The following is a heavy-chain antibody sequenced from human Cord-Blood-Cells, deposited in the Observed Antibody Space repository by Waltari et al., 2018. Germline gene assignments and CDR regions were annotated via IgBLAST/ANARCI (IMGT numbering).Heavy chain of an antibody. CDR3: ARAPPYCTNGVCYDAFDI. J-gene: IGHJ3*02. D-gene: IGHD2-8*01. CDR2: ISAYNGNT. V-gene: IGHV1-18*01. CDR1: GYTFTSYG. Sequence: QVQLVQSGAEVKKPGASVKVSCKASGYTFTSYGISWVRQAPGQGLEWMGWISAYNGNTKDAQKLQGRVTMTTETSTSTAYMELRSLRSDDTAVYYCARAPPYCTNGVCYDAFDIWGQGTMVTVSS.